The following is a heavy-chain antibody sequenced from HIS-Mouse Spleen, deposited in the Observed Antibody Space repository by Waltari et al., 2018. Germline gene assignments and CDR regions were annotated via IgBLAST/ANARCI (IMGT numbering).Heavy chain of an antibody. D-gene: IGHD6-13*01. CDR3: ARESPAAAGLGRYFDY. J-gene: IGHJ4*02. CDR1: GGSISSSSYS. CDR2: IYYSGST. Sequence: QLQLQESGPGLVKPSETLSLTCTVSGGSISSSSYSWGWIRLPPGKGLEWIGSIYYSGSTYYNPSLKSRVTISVDTSKNQFSLKLSSVTAADTAVYYCARESPAAAGLGRYFDYWGQGTLVTVSS. V-gene: IGHV4-39*07.